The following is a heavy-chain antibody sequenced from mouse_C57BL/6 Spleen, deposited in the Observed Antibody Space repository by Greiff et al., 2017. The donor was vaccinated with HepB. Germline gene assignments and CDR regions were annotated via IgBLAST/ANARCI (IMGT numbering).Heavy chain of an antibody. CDR1: GYAFSSYW. D-gene: IGHD2-2*01. Sequence: VQLQQSGAELVKPGASVKISCKASGYAFSSYWMNWVKQRPGKGLEWIGQIYPGDGDTNYNGKFKGKATLTADKSSSTAYMHLSSLTSEDSAVYFCARGRYGYGYFDYWGQGTTLTVSS. CDR3: ARGRYGYGYFDY. V-gene: IGHV1-80*01. CDR2: IYPGDGDT. J-gene: IGHJ2*01.